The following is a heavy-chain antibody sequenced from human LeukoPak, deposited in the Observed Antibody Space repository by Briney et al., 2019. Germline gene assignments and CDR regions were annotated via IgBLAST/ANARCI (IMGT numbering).Heavy chain of an antibody. CDR2: ISYDGSNK. D-gene: IGHD2-2*01. Sequence: GRSLRLSCAASGFTFSSYAMHWVRQAPGKGLEWVALISYDGSNKYYADSVKGRFTISRDNSKNTLYLQLNSLRAEDTAVHYCARGDCSSTSCYEGGLHFYYYAMDVWGQGTTVTVSS. CDR3: ARGDCSSTSCYEGGLHFYYYAMDV. J-gene: IGHJ6*02. CDR1: GFTFSSYA. V-gene: IGHV3-30-3*01.